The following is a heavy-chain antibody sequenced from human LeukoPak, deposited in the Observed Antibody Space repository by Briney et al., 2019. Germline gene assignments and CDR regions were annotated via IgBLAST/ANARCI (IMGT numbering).Heavy chain of an antibody. CDR3: ARGVLSAAMAL. J-gene: IGHJ4*02. Sequence: GGSLRLSCAASGFTFSSYGMHWVRQAPGKGLEWVAVISYDGSNKYYADSVKGRFTISRDNSKNTLYLQMNSLRAEDTAVYYCARGVLSAAMALWGQGTLVTVSS. V-gene: IGHV3-30*03. CDR1: GFTFSSYG. CDR2: ISYDGSNK. D-gene: IGHD5-18*01.